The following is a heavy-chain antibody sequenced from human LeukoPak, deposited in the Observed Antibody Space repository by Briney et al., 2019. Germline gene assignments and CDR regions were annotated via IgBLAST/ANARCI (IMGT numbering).Heavy chain of an antibody. V-gene: IGHV4-39*01. D-gene: IGHD3-10*01. CDR1: GGSISSSSYY. J-gene: IGHJ1*01. CDR3: AKTYYSSSGSWD. CDR2: IYYSGST. Sequence: SETLSLTCTVSGGSISSSSYYWGWIRQPPGKGLEWIGSIYYSGSTYYNPSLKSRVTISVDTSKNQFSLKLSSVTAADTAVYYCAKTYYSSSGSWDWGQGTLVTVSS.